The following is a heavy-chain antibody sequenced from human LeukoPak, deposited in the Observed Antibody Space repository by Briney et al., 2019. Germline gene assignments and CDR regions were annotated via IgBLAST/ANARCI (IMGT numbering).Heavy chain of an antibody. CDR1: GYTFTSYA. CDR2: INAGNGNT. J-gene: IGHJ4*02. CDR3: AKEATMIVVARSYFDY. V-gene: IGHV1-3*01. Sequence: GASVKVSCKASGYTFTSYAMHWVRQAPGQRLEWMGWINAGNGNTKYSQKFQGRVTITRDTSASTAYMELSSLRSEDTAVYYCAKEATMIVVARSYFDYWGQGTLVTVSS. D-gene: IGHD3-22*01.